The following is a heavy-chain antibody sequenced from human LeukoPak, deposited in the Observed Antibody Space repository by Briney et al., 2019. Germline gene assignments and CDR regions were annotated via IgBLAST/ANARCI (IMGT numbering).Heavy chain of an antibody. V-gene: IGHV3-30*02. Sequence: GGSLRLSCVASGFTFSYFGMHWVRQAPGKGLEWVAFIRYDGSNECYAESVKGRFTISRDNSKNTLYLQMNSLRVEDTAAYYCAKIEGKYQLANIPDSWGQGTLVTVSS. CDR3: AKIEGKYQLANIPDS. CDR2: IRYDGSNE. J-gene: IGHJ4*02. D-gene: IGHD2-2*01. CDR1: GFTFSYFG.